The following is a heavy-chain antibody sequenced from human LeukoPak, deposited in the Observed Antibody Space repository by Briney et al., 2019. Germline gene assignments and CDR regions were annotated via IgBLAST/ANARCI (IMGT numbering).Heavy chain of an antibody. CDR3: AKKAQYNGNYPLDY. CDR1: GFTFSSYW. Sequence: GGSLRLSCAASGFTFSSYWMNWARQAPGKGLEWVASINHNGNVNYYVDSVKGRFTISRDNSKNTLYLQMNSLRAEDTALYFCAKKAQYNGNYPLDYWGQGTLVTVSS. CDR2: INHNGNVN. J-gene: IGHJ4*02. D-gene: IGHD1-26*01. V-gene: IGHV3-7*03.